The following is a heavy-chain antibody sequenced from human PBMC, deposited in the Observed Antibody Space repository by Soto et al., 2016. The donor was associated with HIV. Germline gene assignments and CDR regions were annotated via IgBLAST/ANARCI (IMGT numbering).Heavy chain of an antibody. CDR3: ARGLERPFDY. D-gene: IGHD1-1*01. V-gene: IGHV4-31*03. Sequence: VQLEESGPGLVKPSQTLSLTCTVSGVSISSGGHYWSWIRQFPGEGLEWIGFIYSSGTTYYNPSLKSRLSISLDTSKNQFSLRLNSVYAADTAVYYCARGLERPFDYWGQGTLVIVS. CDR1: GVSISSGGHY. CDR2: IYSSGTT. J-gene: IGHJ4*02.